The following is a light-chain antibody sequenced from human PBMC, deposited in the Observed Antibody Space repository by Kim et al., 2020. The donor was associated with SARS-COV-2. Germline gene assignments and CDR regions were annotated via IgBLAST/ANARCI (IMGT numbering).Light chain of an antibody. CDR2: GAS. J-gene: IGKJ4*01. Sequence: EIVMTQSPATLSVSPGERATLSCRASHSVSSNLAWYQQKPGQAPRLLIYGASTRATGIPARFSGSGSGTEFTLTISSLQSEDFAVYSCQHYNNWPLTFGGGTKLEI. CDR3: QHYNNWPLT. CDR1: HSVSSN. V-gene: IGKV3-15*01.